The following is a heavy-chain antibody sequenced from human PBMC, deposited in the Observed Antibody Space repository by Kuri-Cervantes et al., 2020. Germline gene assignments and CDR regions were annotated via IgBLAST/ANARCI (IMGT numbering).Heavy chain of an antibody. CDR1: GGSISSSSYY. Sequence: ESLKISCTVSGGSISSSSYYWGWIRQPPGKGLEWIGSIYYSGSTYYNPSLKSRVTISVDTSKNQFSLKLSSVTAADTAVYYCARDPRGTILRPQANDYRGQGTLVTVSS. D-gene: IGHD2-21*01. V-gene: IGHV4-39*02. CDR3: ARDPRGTILRPQANDY. CDR2: IYYSGST. J-gene: IGHJ4*02.